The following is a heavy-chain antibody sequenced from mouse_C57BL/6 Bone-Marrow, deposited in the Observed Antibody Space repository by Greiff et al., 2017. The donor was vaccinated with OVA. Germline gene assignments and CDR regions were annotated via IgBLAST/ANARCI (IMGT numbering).Heavy chain of an antibody. CDR3: TGDGYQFAY. J-gene: IGHJ3*01. Sequence: VQLVESGAELVRPGASVTLSCKASGYTFTDYEMHWVKQTPVHGLEWIGAIDPETGGTAYNQKFKGKAILTADKSSSTAYMELRSLTSEDSAVYYCTGDGYQFAYWGQGTLVTVSA. CDR1: GYTFTDYE. CDR2: IDPETGGT. D-gene: IGHD2-3*01. V-gene: IGHV1-15*01.